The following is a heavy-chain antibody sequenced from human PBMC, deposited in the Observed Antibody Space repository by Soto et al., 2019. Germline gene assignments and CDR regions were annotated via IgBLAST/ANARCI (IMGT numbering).Heavy chain of an antibody. CDR1: GFTFGSYG. CDR3: AKDSSSCELDP. Sequence: PGXSLRLSCAASGFTFGSYGMHWVRQAPGKWLEWLELXSYDGXNKYYEHSVKXXFTISTDXXKNTMYLQMNSLRAEDTAVYYCAKDSSSCELDPWGQGTLVTVSS. V-gene: IGHV3-30*18. J-gene: IGHJ5*02. CDR2: XSYDGXNK. D-gene: IGHD6-13*01.